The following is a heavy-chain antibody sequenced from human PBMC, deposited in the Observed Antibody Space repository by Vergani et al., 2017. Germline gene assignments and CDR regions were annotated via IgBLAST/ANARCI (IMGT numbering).Heavy chain of an antibody. CDR1: GGTFSSYA. Sequence: QVQLVQSGAEVKKPGSSVKVSCKASGGTFSSYAISWVRQAPGQGLEWMGGIIPIFGTANYAQKFQGRVTITADESTSTAYMELSSLRSEDTAVYYCARDRYLRRNIVVVPAAIVWGQGTLVTVSS. V-gene: IGHV1-69*01. J-gene: IGHJ4*02. CDR3: ARDRYLRRNIVVVPAAIV. D-gene: IGHD2-2*01. CDR2: IIPIFGTA.